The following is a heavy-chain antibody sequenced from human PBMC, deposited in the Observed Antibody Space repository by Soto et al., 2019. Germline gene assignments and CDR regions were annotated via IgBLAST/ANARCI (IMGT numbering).Heavy chain of an antibody. CDR3: TRDGDYGYSLAY. Sequence: QVQLQESGPGLGKPSETLTLTCAVSVASISTGKWWSWVRQPPGKGLEWIGEISHSVSANYNPALRSRVTIEVDKSKNQFSLKLSVTAADTAMYYCTRDGDYGYSLAYWGQGTLVTVSS. J-gene: IGHJ4*02. D-gene: IGHD5-18*01. CDR2: ISHSVSA. V-gene: IGHV4-4*02. CDR1: VASISTGKW.